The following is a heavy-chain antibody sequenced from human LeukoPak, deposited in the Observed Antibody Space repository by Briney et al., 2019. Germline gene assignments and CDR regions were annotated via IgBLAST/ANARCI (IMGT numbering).Heavy chain of an antibody. Sequence: KPSETLSLTCAVYGGSFSGYYWSWIRQPPGKGLEWIGKINHSGSTNYNPSLKSRVTISVDTSKNQFSLKLSSVTAADTAVYYCARGEEYYGSGSYYNRGFDYWGQGTLVTVSS. V-gene: IGHV4-34*01. CDR3: ARGEEYYGSGSYYNRGFDY. CDR2: INHSGST. J-gene: IGHJ4*02. D-gene: IGHD3-10*01. CDR1: GGSFSGYY.